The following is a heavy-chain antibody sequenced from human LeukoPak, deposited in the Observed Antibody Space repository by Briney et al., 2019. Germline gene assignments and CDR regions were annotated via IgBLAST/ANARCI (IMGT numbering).Heavy chain of an antibody. Sequence: GGSLRLSCAASGYTFSSYAMSWVREAPGKGLEWVSAISGSGGSTYYADSVKGRFTISRDNSKNTLNLQMNSLRAEDTAVYYCAKESWELPRWVVHYWGQGTLVTVSS. CDR1: GYTFSSYA. J-gene: IGHJ4*02. CDR2: ISGSGGST. V-gene: IGHV3-23*01. CDR3: AKESWELPRWVVHY. D-gene: IGHD1-26*01.